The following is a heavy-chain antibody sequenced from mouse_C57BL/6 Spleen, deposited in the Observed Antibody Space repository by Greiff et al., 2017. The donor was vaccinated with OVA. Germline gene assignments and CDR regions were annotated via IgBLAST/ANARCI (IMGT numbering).Heavy chain of an antibody. J-gene: IGHJ4*01. CDR1: GYAFSSYW. CDR2: IYPGDGDT. CDR3: ARREDYDRLDY. V-gene: IGHV1-80*01. D-gene: IGHD2-4*01. Sequence: QVQLQQSGAELVKPGASVKISCKASGYAFSSYWMNWVKQRPGKGLEWIGQIYPGDGDTNYNGKFKGKATLTADKSSSTAYMQLSSLTSEDSAVYFCARREDYDRLDYWGQGTSVTVSS.